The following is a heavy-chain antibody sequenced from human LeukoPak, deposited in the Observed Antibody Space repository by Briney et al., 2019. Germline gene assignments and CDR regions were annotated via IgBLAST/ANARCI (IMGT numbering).Heavy chain of an antibody. D-gene: IGHD1-26*01. J-gene: IGHJ4*02. Sequence: PSETLSLTCTVSGGSITNYYWSWIRQPPGQGLEWIGYIHYSGSTHYNPSLKSRVSISVDMSTNQFSLKLTSVTAADTAVYYCARHSRTYYDFDYWGQGTLVTVSS. V-gene: IGHV4-59*08. CDR2: IHYSGST. CDR1: GGSITNYY. CDR3: ARHSRTYYDFDY.